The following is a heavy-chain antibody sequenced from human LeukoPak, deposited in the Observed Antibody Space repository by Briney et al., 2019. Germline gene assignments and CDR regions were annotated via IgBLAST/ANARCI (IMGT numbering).Heavy chain of an antibody. CDR3: AREYSSSWLFLDY. J-gene: IGHJ4*02. CDR1: GFTFSSYG. Sequence: PGGSLRLSCAASGFTFSSYGMHWVRQAPGKGLEWVAVIWYDGSNKYYADSVKGRFTISRDNSKNTLYLQMNSLRAEDTAVYYCAREYSSSWLFLDYWGQGTLVTVSS. D-gene: IGHD6-13*01. V-gene: IGHV3-33*01. CDR2: IWYDGSNK.